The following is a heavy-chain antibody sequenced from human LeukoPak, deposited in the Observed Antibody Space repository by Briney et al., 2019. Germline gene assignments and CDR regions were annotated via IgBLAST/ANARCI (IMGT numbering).Heavy chain of an antibody. D-gene: IGHD2-2*02. CDR1: GFTFSSYA. CDR2: IIGSGDST. J-gene: IGHJ4*02. Sequence: GGSLRLSCAASGFTFSSYAMSWVRQAPGMGLEWVSVIIGSGDSTYYADSVKGRFTISRDNSKNTLYLQMNSLRAEDTAVYYCAKGEYQLLDLGPSVDYWGQGTLVTVSS. CDR3: AKGEYQLLDLGPSVDY. V-gene: IGHV3-23*01.